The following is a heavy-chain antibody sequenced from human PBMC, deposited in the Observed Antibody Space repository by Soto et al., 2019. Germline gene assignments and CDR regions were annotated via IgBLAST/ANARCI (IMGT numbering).Heavy chain of an antibody. V-gene: IGHV4-61*01. J-gene: IGHJ4*02. CDR2: IYYSGST. D-gene: IGHD2-15*01. CDR1: GGSVSSGSYY. CDR3: ARDTDCSGGSCYDY. Sequence: SETLSLTCTVSGGSVSSGSYYWSWIRQPPGKGLEWIGYIYYSGSTNYNPSLKSRVTISVDTSKNQFSLKLSSVTAADTAVYYCARDTDCSGGSCYDYWGQGTLVTVSS.